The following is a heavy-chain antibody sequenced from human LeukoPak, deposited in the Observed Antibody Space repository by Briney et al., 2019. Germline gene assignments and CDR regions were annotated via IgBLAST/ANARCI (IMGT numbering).Heavy chain of an antibody. CDR1: GFTVSSNY. D-gene: IGHD3-22*01. V-gene: IGHV3-53*01. Sequence: GGSLRLSCAASGFTVSSNYMSWVRQAPGKGLEWVSTIYTGGNTYYAASVKGRFTISRDFSKNTVFLHMNSLRAEDTAMYYCARGDDSGYYDYFDYWGQGALVTVSS. CDR3: ARGDDSGYYDYFDY. CDR2: IYTGGNT. J-gene: IGHJ4*02.